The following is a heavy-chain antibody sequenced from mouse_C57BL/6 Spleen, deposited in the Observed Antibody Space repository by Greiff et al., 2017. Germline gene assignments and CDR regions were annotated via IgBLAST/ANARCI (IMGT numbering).Heavy chain of an antibody. J-gene: IGHJ4*01. CDR2: IHPNSGST. V-gene: IGHV1-64*01. CDR3: ARDSLYYYGSSYYAMDY. Sequence: VQLQQPGAELVKPGASVKLSCKASGYTFTSYWMYWVKQRPGQGLEWIGMIHPNSGSTNYNEKFKSKATLTVDKSSSTAYMQLSSLTSEDTAVYYCARDSLYYYGSSYYAMDYWGQGTSVTVSS. D-gene: IGHD1-1*01. CDR1: GYTFTSYW.